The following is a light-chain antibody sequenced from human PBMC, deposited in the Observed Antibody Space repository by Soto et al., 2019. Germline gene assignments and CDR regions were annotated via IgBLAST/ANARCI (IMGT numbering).Light chain of an antibody. CDR1: QGVKDY. V-gene: IGKV1-39*01. J-gene: IGKJ2*01. CDR2: GSS. CDR3: QQSFSMPRT. Sequence: DIQMTQSPSSLSASVGDRVTITCRATQGVKDYLNWYQQKSGKPPRVLIYGSSTLQTGVPSRFSGSGSGTDFTLTISSLQPEDSATYYCQQSFSMPRTFGQGTKVDIK.